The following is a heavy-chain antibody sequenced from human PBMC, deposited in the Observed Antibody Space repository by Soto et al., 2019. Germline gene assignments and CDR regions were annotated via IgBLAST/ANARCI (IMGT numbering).Heavy chain of an antibody. D-gene: IGHD3-16*01. V-gene: IGHV3-23*01. CDR2: ISGSWGST. CDR1: GFIFSSYS. J-gene: IGHJ4*02. CDR3: AKGSDYDYIWGSTTGDDY. Sequence: GGSLRLSCAASGFIFSSYSLIWFRQAPGKELEWVSAISGSWGSTYYQDSVKGRFTISRDNSKNTLYLQMNSLRPGDTAVYYCAKGSDYDYIWGSTTGDDYWGQGTPVTVSS.